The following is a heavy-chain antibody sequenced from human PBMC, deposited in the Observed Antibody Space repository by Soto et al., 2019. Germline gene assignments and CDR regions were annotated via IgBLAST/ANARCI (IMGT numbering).Heavy chain of an antibody. Sequence: PGGSLRLSCTASGFTFGDYAMSWFRQAPGKGLEWVGFIRSKAYGGTTEYAASVKGRFTISRDDSKSIAYLQMNSLKTEDTAVYYCTKTIFGVVTYFDYWGQGTLVTVSS. CDR2: IRSKAYGGTT. CDR3: TKTIFGVVTYFDY. J-gene: IGHJ4*02. CDR1: GFTFGDYA. D-gene: IGHD3-3*01. V-gene: IGHV3-49*03.